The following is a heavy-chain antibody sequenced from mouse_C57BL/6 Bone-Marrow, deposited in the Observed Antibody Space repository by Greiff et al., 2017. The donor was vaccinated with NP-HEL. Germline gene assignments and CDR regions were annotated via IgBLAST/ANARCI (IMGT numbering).Heavy chain of an antibody. CDR3: ARWRWLLPWYFDV. Sequence: QVQLKQSGAELVKPGASVKISCKASGYAFSSYWMNWVKQRPGKGLEWIGQIYPGDGDTNYNGKFKGKATLTADKSSSTAYMQLSSLTSEDSAVYFCARWRWLLPWYFDVWGTGTTVTVSS. J-gene: IGHJ1*03. V-gene: IGHV1-80*01. D-gene: IGHD2-3*01. CDR2: IYPGDGDT. CDR1: GYAFSSYW.